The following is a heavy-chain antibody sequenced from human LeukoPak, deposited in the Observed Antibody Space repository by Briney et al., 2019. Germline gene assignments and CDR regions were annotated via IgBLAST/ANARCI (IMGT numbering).Heavy chain of an antibody. CDR1: GFTFSSYE. V-gene: IGHV3-48*03. J-gene: IGHJ4*02. Sequence: PGGSLRLSCAASGFTFSSYEMNWVRQAPGKGLEWVSYISSSGSTIYYADSVKGRFTISRDNAKNSLYLQMNSLRAEDTAVYYCAKDKNYQLVFLFDYWGQGTLVTVSS. CDR2: ISSSGSTI. CDR3: AKDKNYQLVFLFDY. D-gene: IGHD2-2*01.